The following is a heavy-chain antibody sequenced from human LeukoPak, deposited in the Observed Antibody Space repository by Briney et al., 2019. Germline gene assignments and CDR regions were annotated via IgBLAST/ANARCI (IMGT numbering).Heavy chain of an antibody. V-gene: IGHV4-59*01. CDR2: IYYSGST. Sequence: SETLSLTCTVSGGSISSYYWSWIRQPPGKGLEWIGYIYYSGSTNYNPPLKSRVTISVDTSKNQFSLKLSSVTAADTAVYYCAGMVALDYWGQGTLVTVSS. CDR1: GGSISSYY. CDR3: AGMVALDY. J-gene: IGHJ4*02. D-gene: IGHD2-15*01.